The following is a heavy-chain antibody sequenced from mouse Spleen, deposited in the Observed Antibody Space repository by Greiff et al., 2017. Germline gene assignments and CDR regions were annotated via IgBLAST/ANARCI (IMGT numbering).Heavy chain of an antibody. CDR1: GYAFSSSW. J-gene: IGHJ2*01. CDR2: IYPGDGDT. D-gene: IGHD2-5*01. CDR3: ARGILVYSKEPYFDY. V-gene: IGHV1-82*01. Sequence: VQLQQSGPELVKPGASVKISCKASGYAFSSSWMNWVKQRPGKGLEWIGRIYPGDGDTNYNGKFKGKATLTADKSSSTAYMQLSSLTSEDSAVYFCARGILVYSKEPYFDYWGQGTTLTVSS.